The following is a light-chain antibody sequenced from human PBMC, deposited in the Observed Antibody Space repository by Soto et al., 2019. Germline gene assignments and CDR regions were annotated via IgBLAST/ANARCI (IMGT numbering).Light chain of an antibody. CDR2: DAS. CDR3: QQRSTWPLT. J-gene: IGKJ4*01. Sequence: EIVLTQSPATLSLSPXEXXTLSCRASQNVGGYLAWYQQKPGQAPRLLIYDASNRATGIPARFSGSGSGTDFSLTISSLEPEDLAVYYCQQRSTWPLTFGGGTKVEIK. CDR1: QNVGGY. V-gene: IGKV3-11*01.